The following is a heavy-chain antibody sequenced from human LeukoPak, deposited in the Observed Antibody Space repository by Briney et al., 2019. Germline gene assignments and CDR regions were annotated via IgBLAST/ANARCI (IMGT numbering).Heavy chain of an antibody. Sequence: GASVKVSCKASGYTFTGYYTHWVRQAPGQGLEWMGRINPNSGGTNYAQKFQGRVTMTRDTSVSTAYMELSRLRSDDTAVYYCARARNYCSGGSCYYFDYWGQGTLVTVSS. CDR1: GYTFTGYY. J-gene: IGHJ4*02. D-gene: IGHD2-15*01. CDR3: ARARNYCSGGSCYYFDY. CDR2: INPNSGGT. V-gene: IGHV1-2*06.